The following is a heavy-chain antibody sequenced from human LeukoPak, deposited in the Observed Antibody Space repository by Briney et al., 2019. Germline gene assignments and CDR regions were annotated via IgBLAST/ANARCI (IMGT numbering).Heavy chain of an antibody. V-gene: IGHV1-2*02. Sequence: ASVKVSCKAPGYTFTGYYMHWVRQAPGQGLEWMGWINPNSGGANYAQKFQGRVTMTRDTSISTAYMELSRLRSDDTAVYYCARGTTVVTSNYYYMDVWGKGTTVTVSS. CDR2: INPNSGGA. J-gene: IGHJ6*03. D-gene: IGHD4-23*01. CDR1: GYTFTGYY. CDR3: ARGTTVVTSNYYYMDV.